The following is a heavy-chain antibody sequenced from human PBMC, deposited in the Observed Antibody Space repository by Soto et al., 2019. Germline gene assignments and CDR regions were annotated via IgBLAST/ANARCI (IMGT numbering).Heavy chain of an antibody. Sequence: TLSLTCTVSGGSTNNYPWSWLRQPGGKGLEWIGRVHSSGRTDYNPSLKSRITVSVDTSKNQFSLELTSATAADTGVYFCVRDSVSLTTFDFWGQGTLVTVSS. V-gene: IGHV4-4*07. CDR3: VRDSVSLTTFDF. CDR2: VHSSGRT. J-gene: IGHJ4*02. D-gene: IGHD1-1*01. CDR1: GGSTNNYP.